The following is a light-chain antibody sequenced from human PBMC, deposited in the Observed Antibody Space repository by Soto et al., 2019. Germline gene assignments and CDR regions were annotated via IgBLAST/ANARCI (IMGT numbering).Light chain of an antibody. J-gene: IGLJ2*01. V-gene: IGLV1-44*01. CDR1: SSDIGTNT. Sequence: QSVLTQPPSASGTPGQRVTISCSGSSSDIGTNTVNWYQRLPGTAPKLLIYSNDQRPSGVPDRFSGSKSGTSASLAISGLQSEDEADYYCATWDDSLNGVIFGGGTKLTV. CDR3: ATWDDSLNGVI. CDR2: SND.